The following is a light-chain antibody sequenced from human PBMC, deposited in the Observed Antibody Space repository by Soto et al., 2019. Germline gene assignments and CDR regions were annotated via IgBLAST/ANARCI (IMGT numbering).Light chain of an antibody. J-gene: IGKJ5*01. CDR3: QQRDYWQVT. CDR1: VSVSSR. CDR2: DIS. V-gene: IGKV3-11*01. Sequence: EIVLTQSPVTLSLSPGDRAALSCRASVSVSSRLAWYQQKPGQAPKLLIYDISKRATGIPARFSGSGSGTDFTLTITSLEPEDFAVYYCQQRDYWQVTFGQGTRLEIK.